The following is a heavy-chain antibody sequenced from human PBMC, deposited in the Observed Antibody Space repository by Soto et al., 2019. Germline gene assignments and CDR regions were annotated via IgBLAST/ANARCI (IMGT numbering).Heavy chain of an antibody. D-gene: IGHD3-22*01. CDR3: ARFGAENYYDSSGYYSDAFDI. CDR2: IKQDGSEK. J-gene: IGHJ3*02. CDR1: GFTFSSYW. Sequence: GGSLRLSCAASGFTFSSYWMSWVRQATGKGLEWVANIKQDGSEKFYVDSVKGRFTISRDNAKNSLYLQMNSLRAEDTAVYYCARFGAENYYDSSGYYSDAFDIWGQGTMVTVSS. V-gene: IGHV3-7*01.